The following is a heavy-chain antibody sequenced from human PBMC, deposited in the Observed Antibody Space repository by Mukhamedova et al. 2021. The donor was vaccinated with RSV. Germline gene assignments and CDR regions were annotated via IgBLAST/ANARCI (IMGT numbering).Heavy chain of an antibody. D-gene: IGHD1-26*01. CDR3: AKAAGPRYSGNYSDY. J-gene: IGHJ4*02. V-gene: IGHV3-23*01. Sequence: AEYMGGRFTISRDNSKNTLYLQMNSLRAEDTAVYYCAKAAGPRYSGNYSDYWGQGNLVTVSS.